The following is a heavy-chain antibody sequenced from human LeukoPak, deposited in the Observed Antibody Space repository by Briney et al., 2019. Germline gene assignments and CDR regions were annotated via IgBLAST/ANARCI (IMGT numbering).Heavy chain of an antibody. D-gene: IGHD4-23*01. Sequence: GGSLRLSCAASGFTFSTYNMNRVRQAPGKGLEWVSAISTTGGSTYYADSVKGRFTISRDNSKNTLSLQMDSLRVEDTAVYYCAKDWTTVVTPKGYYFDSWGQGTLVTVSS. V-gene: IGHV3-23*01. CDR2: ISTTGGST. CDR3: AKDWTTVVTPKGYYFDS. J-gene: IGHJ4*02. CDR1: GFTFSTYN.